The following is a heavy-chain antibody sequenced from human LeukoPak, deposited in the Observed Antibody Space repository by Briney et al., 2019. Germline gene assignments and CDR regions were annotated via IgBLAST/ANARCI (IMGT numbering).Heavy chain of an antibody. J-gene: IGHJ4*02. D-gene: IGHD2-15*01. CDR3: AKDFLGYCSGGSCYGVDY. Sequence: GGSLRLSCAASGFTFSSYAMSWVRQASGKGLEWVSAISGSGGSTYYADSVKGRFTISRDNSKNTLYVQMNSLRAEDTAVYYCAKDFLGYCSGGSCYGVDYWGQGALVTVSS. V-gene: IGHV3-23*01. CDR1: GFTFSSYA. CDR2: ISGSGGST.